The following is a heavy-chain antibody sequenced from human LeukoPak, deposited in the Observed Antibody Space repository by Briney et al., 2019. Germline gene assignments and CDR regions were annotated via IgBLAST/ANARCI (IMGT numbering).Heavy chain of an antibody. Sequence: ASVKVSCKASGYTFTGYYMHWVRQAPGQGLEWMGWINPNSGGTNYAQKFQGRVTMTRGTSISTAYMELSRLRSDDTAVYYCARDTVVPYYYYYYGMDVWGQGTTVTVSS. J-gene: IGHJ6*02. D-gene: IGHD2-2*01. CDR2: INPNSGGT. CDR3: ARDTVVPYYYYYYGMDV. CDR1: GYTFTGYY. V-gene: IGHV1-2*02.